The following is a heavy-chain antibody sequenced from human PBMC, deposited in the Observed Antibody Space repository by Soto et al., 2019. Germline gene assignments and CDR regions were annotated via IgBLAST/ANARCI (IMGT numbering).Heavy chain of an antibody. CDR2: ISYDGSNK. D-gene: IGHD2-21*02. Sequence: PGGSLRLSCAASGFTFSSYGMHWVRQAPGKGLEWVAVISYDGSNKYYADSVKGRFTISRDNSKNTLYLQMNSLRAEDTAVYYCAKSRHIAVVTAIDYWGQGTLVTVSS. V-gene: IGHV3-30*18. CDR1: GFTFSSYG. CDR3: AKSRHIAVVTAIDY. J-gene: IGHJ4*02.